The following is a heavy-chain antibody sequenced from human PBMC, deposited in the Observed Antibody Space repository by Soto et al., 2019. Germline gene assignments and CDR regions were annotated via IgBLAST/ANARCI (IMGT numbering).Heavy chain of an antibody. CDR3: ARGIPLSYYDYIWGSYRYGPYAFDI. CDR2: ISAYNGNT. V-gene: IGHV1-18*01. J-gene: IGHJ3*02. CDR1: GYPFTSYG. Sequence: PGGSMRLSCKAAGYPFTSYGSSWVRQEPGQGLEWMGWISAYNGNTNYAQKLQGRVTMTRNTYISTAYMELSSLRSEDTAVYYCARGIPLSYYDYIWGSYRYGPYAFDIWGQGTMVTVSS. D-gene: IGHD3-16*02.